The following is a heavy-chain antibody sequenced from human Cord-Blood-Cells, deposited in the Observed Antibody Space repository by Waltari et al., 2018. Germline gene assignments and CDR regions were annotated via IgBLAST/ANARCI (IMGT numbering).Heavy chain of an antibody. Sequence: QVPLVQSGAEVEKPGASVKVSCKASGYTFTGFYMHWVRQAPGQGLEWMGWINPNSGGTNYAQKFQGRVTMTRDTSISTAYMELSRLRSDDTAVYYCARQCNYYYYGMDVWGQGTTVTVSS. CDR3: ARQCNYYYYGMDV. CDR1: GYTFTGFY. CDR2: INPNSGGT. D-gene: IGHD2-8*01. V-gene: IGHV1-2*02. J-gene: IGHJ6*02.